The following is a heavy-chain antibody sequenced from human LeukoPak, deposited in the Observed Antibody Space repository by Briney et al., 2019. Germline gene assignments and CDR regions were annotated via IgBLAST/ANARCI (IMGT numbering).Heavy chain of an antibody. D-gene: IGHD3-16*02. CDR1: GFSLSNARMG. CDR2: ILSNGEK. Sequence: ESGPVLLKPTETLTLTCTVSGFSLSNARMGVSWIRQPPGKALEWLAHILSNGEKSYSTSLKRRHTTSKDPSKRQVVLTMKNMDPVYTATYYSARICGSLVLGFDPWGQGTLVTVSS. V-gene: IGHV2-26*02. J-gene: IGHJ5*02. CDR3: ARICGSLVLGFDP.